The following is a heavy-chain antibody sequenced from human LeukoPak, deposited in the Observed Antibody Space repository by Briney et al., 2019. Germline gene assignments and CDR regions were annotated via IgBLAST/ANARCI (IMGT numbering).Heavy chain of an antibody. Sequence: SETLSLTCTVSGGSISNGGYYWSWIRQPPGKGLEWIGYIYYSGSTNYNPSLKSRVTISVDTSKNQFSLKLSSVTAADTAVYYCAREVGGDYDPPDYFDYWGQGTLVTVSS. D-gene: IGHD4-17*01. CDR3: AREVGGDYDPPDYFDY. J-gene: IGHJ4*02. V-gene: IGHV4-61*08. CDR2: IYYSGST. CDR1: GGSISNGGYY.